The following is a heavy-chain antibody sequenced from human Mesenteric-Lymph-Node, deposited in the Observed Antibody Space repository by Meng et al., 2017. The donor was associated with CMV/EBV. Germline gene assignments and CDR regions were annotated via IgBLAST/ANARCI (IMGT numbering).Heavy chain of an antibody. CDR3: ASTRKGGYNEFDY. D-gene: IGHD5-24*01. CDR1: GGSITSRDHY. J-gene: IGHJ4*02. Sequence: SETLSLTCTVSGGSITSRDHYWGWIRQPPGKGLEWIASMYYTGQAYYNPALKSRVTMSVDTSKNQFSLKLSSVTAADTAVYYCASTRKGGYNEFDYWGQGTLVTVSS. CDR2: MYYTGQA. V-gene: IGHV4-39*07.